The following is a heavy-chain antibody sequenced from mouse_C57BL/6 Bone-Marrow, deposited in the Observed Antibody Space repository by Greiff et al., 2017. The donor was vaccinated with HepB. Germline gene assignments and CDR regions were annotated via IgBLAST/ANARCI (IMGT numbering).Heavy chain of an antibody. CDR2: IDPSDSYT. CDR3: AREWRNWYFDV. V-gene: IGHV1-69*01. J-gene: IGHJ1*03. Sequence: QVQLQQSGAELVMPGASVKMSCKASGYTFTSYWMHWVKQRPGQGLEWIGEIDPSDSYTNYNQKFKGKSTLTVDKSSSTAYMQLSSLTSEDSAFYYCAREWRNWYFDVWGTGTTVTVSS. CDR1: GYTFTSYW.